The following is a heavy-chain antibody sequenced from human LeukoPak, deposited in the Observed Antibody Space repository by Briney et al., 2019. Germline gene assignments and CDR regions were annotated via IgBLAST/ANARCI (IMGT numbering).Heavy chain of an antibody. V-gene: IGHV3-30*18. D-gene: IGHD3-16*02. CDR2: ISYDGSNK. CDR3: AKDLNMITFGGVIVIRYGMDV. J-gene: IGHJ6*02. Sequence: GGSLRLSCAASGFTFSSYGMHWVRQAPGKGLVWVTVISYDGSNKYYADCVKGRFTISRDNSKNTLYLQMNSLRAEDTAVYYCAKDLNMITFGGVIVIRYGMDVWGQGTTVTVSS. CDR1: GFTFSSYG.